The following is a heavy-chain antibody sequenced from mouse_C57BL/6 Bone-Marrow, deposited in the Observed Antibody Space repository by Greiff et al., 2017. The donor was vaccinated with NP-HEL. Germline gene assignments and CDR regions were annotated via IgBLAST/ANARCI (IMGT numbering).Heavy chain of an antibody. D-gene: IGHD3-2*02. V-gene: IGHV14-2*01. Sequence: EVHLVESGAELVKPGASVKLSCTASGFNIKDYYMHWVKQRTEQGLEWIGRIDPEDGETKYAPKFQGKATITADTSSNTAYLQLSSLTSEDTAVYYCARMDSSGYYFDYWGQGTTLTVSS. CDR3: ARMDSSGYYFDY. CDR2: IDPEDGET. CDR1: GFNIKDYY. J-gene: IGHJ2*01.